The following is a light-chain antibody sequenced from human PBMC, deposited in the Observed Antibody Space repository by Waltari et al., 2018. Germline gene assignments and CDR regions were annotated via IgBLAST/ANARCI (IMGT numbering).Light chain of an antibody. CDR1: QSVSSY. V-gene: IGKV3-11*01. CDR3: QQRSNWPPRYT. J-gene: IGKJ2*01. CDR2: DAA. Sequence: EIVLTQSPATLSLSPGERATLSCRASQSVSSYLAWYQQKPGLAPRLLIYDAANRATGIPARFSGSGSGTDFTLTISSLEPEDFAVYYCQQRSNWPPRYTFGQGTKLEIK.